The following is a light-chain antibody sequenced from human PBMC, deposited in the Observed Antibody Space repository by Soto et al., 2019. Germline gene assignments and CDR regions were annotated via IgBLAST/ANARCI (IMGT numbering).Light chain of an antibody. J-gene: IGLJ1*01. CDR1: TGPGTTGLY. Sequence: QTVVTQERSLSVYRGGTVTRTCASSTGPGTTGLYPHRVQQKPGQGPSTRTCSTTNKHSCTPARFRGSLLGGKDALTVPGVQHEDEAVYSCLLYYDGSYVFGAG. CDR2: STT. CDR3: LLYYDGSYV. V-gene: IGLV7-43*01.